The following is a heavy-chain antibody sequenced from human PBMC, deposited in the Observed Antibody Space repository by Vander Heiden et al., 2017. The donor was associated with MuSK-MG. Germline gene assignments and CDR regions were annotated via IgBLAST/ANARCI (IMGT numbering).Heavy chain of an antibody. CDR3: ATDSYDSESYHTGYYYMDV. D-gene: IGHD3-10*01. CDR1: GYTLTELS. J-gene: IGHJ6*03. Sequence: QVQLVQSGAEVKKPGASVKVSCKVSGYTLTELSMHWVRQAPGKGLEWMGGFDPEDGETIYAQKFQGRGTMTEDTSTDTAYMELRSLRSEETAVYYCATDSYDSESYHTGYYYMDVWGKGTTVTVYS. CDR2: FDPEDGET. V-gene: IGHV1-24*01.